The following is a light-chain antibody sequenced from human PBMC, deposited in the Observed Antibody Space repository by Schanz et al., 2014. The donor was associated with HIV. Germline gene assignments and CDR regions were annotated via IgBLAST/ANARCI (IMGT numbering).Light chain of an antibody. V-gene: IGLV2-23*02. CDR1: SNDVGTYNL. CDR3: SSHAGRSSFVV. J-gene: IGLJ2*01. CDR2: EVS. Sequence: QSALTQPASVSGSPGQSITISCTGTSNDVGTYNLVSWYQQHPGKAPQLMIYEVSKRPSGVSSRFSGSKSGNTASLTISGLQADDEADYYCSSHAGRSSFVVFGGGTKLTVL.